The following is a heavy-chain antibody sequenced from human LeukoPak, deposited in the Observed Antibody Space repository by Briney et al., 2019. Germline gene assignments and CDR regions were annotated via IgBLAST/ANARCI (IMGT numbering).Heavy chain of an antibody. CDR2: INHSGST. V-gene: IGHV4-34*01. CDR3: ARGSVDYYDSSGYYYGWFDP. J-gene: IGHJ5*02. CDR1: GGSFSGYY. D-gene: IGHD3-22*01. Sequence: PSETLSLTCAVYGGSFSGYYWSWIRQPPGKGLEWIGEINHSGSTNYNPPLKSRVTISVDTSKNQFSLKLSSVTAADTAVYYCARGSVDYYDSSGYYYGWFDPWGQGTLVTVSS.